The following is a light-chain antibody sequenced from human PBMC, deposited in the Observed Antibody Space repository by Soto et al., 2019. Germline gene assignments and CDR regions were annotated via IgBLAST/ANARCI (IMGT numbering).Light chain of an antibody. Sequence: QSALAQPPSASGSPGQSVTISCTGTSSDVGGYDYVSWYQQHPGKAPKLMIYEVTKRPSGVPDRFSGSKSGNTASLTVSGLQAEDEADYYCSSYTSSSLYVFGTGTKVTVL. CDR2: EVT. CDR3: SSYTSSSLYV. CDR1: SSDVGGYDY. V-gene: IGLV2-8*01. J-gene: IGLJ1*01.